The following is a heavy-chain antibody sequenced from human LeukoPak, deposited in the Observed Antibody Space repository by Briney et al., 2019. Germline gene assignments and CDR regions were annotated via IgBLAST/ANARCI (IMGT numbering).Heavy chain of an antibody. D-gene: IGHD3-22*01. CDR1: GFTFTNYA. CDR3: AREGSSGYYPNWFDP. J-gene: IGHJ5*02. V-gene: IGHV4-38-2*02. Sequence: GSLRLSCATSGFTFTNYAMSWVRQAPGKGLEWIGSIYHSGSTYYNPSLKSRVTISVDTSKNQFSLKLTSVTAADTAVYYCAREGSSGYYPNWFDPWGQGTLVTVSS. CDR2: IYHSGST.